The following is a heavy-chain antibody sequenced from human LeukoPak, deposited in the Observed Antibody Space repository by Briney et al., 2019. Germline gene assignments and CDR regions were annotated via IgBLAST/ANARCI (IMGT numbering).Heavy chain of an antibody. CDR1: GYSISSGYY. J-gene: IGHJ4*02. CDR3: ASHYYYDSSGYPFDY. Sequence: SETLSLTCTVSGYSISSGYYWGWIRQPPGKGLEWIGSIYHSGSTYYNPSLKSRVTISVDTSKNQFSLKLSSVTAADTAVYYCASHYYYDSSGYPFDYWGQGTLVTVSS. CDR2: IYHSGST. D-gene: IGHD3-22*01. V-gene: IGHV4-38-2*02.